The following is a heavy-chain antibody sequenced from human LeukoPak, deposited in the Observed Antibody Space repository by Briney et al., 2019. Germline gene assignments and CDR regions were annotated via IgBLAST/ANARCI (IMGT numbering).Heavy chain of an antibody. Sequence: GGSLRLSCAASGFTVSSKYMSWVRQAPGKGLEWASVIYGGGSTYYANSVKGRFTISRDNSKNTLYLQMNSLRAEDTAVYYCARRAGGYSHPYDYWGQGILVTVSS. J-gene: IGHJ4*02. D-gene: IGHD4-23*01. CDR3: ARRAGGYSHPYDY. CDR2: IYGGGST. CDR1: GFTVSSKY. V-gene: IGHV3-53*01.